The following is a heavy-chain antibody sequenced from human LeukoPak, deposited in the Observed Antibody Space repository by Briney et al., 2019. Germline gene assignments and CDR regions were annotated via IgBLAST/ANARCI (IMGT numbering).Heavy chain of an antibody. CDR1: GFTFSSYG. Sequence: GGSLRLSCAASGFTFSSYGMSWVRQAPGKGLEWVSAISGSGGSTYYADSVKGRFTISRDNSKNTLYLQMNSLRAEDTAVYYCAKGVDYYGSGSSDYFDYWGQGTLVTVSS. CDR3: AKGVDYYGSGSSDYFDY. D-gene: IGHD3-10*01. J-gene: IGHJ4*02. V-gene: IGHV3-23*01. CDR2: ISGSGGST.